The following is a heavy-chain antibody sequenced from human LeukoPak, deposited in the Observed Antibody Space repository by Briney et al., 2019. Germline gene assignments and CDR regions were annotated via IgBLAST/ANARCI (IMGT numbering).Heavy chain of an antibody. CDR1: GGSISSNY. D-gene: IGHD3-3*01. CDR2: IYYSGST. V-gene: IGHV4-59*01. J-gene: IGHJ5*02. CDR3: ARVSSNYDFWSGYYYNWFDP. Sequence: ASETLSLTCTVSGGSISSNYWSWIRQPPGKGLEWIGYIYYSGSTNYNPSLKSRVTISVDTSKNQFSLKLSSVTAADTAVYYCARVSSNYDFWSGYYYNWFDPWGQGTLVTVSS.